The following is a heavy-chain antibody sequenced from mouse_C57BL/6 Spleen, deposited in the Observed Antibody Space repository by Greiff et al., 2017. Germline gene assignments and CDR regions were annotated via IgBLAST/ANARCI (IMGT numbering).Heavy chain of an antibody. CDR3: ARFPTAYYFDY. Sequence: VQLQQSGPELAKPGASVKISCKASGYTFTDYYMNWVKQSHGKSLEWIGDINPNNGGTSYNQKFKGKATLTVDKSSSTAYMELRSLTSEDSAVYYCARFPTAYYFDYWGQGTTLTVSS. CDR2: INPNNGGT. CDR1: GYTFTDYY. J-gene: IGHJ2*01. V-gene: IGHV1-26*01. D-gene: IGHD1-2*01.